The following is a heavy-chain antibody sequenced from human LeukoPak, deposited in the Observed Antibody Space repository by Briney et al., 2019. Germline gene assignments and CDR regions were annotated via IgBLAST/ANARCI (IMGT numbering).Heavy chain of an antibody. CDR2: VDHSGST. D-gene: IGHD3-10*01. J-gene: IGHJ6*03. Sequence: SETLSLTCSVYGGSFSDKHWSWIRQTPGKRLEWIGEVDHSGSTNYSPSLKSRVTISVDTSKNQFSLKQSSVTAADTAVHYCASVLRGVIRNYYYYYMDVWGKGTTVIVSS. CDR1: GGSFSDKH. V-gene: IGHV4-34*01. CDR3: ASVLRGVIRNYYYYYMDV.